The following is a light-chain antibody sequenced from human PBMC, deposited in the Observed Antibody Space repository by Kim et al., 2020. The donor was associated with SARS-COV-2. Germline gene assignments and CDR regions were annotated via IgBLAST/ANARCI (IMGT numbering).Light chain of an antibody. CDR3: QTWDTSAVV. CDR1: NLENKQ. V-gene: IGLV3-1*01. CDR2: QDK. J-gene: IGLJ3*02. Sequence: GHRGQKTAGTCVRQNLENKQAAWYNQRRGQSPIRVVYQDKRRPSGIPERFSGSSSGDTATLTNSGTQAVDEADYFCQTWDTSAVVFGGGTQLTVL.